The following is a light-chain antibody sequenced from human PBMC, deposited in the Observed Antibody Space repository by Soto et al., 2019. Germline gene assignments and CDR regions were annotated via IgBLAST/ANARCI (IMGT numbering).Light chain of an antibody. CDR2: AAS. CDR1: QTVSSSY. J-gene: IGKJ2*01. CDR3: QQYHTAPRT. Sequence: EIVLTQSPGTLSLSPGERATLSCRTSQTVSSSYLAWYQQKPGRAPRLLIYAASYRATGIPDRFSGSGSGKDFNLAISRLEPEDFAVYYWQQYHTAPRTFGQGTKVEIK. V-gene: IGKV3-20*01.